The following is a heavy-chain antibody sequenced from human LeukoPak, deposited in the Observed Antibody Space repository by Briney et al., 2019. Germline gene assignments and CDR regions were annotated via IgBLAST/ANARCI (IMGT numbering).Heavy chain of an antibody. CDR1: GYIFTSYG. CDR3: ARDYFGVGDY. Sequence: ASVKVSCKASGYIFTSYGISWVRQAPGQGLEWMGWISAYNGNTNYAQKLQGRVTMTRDTSISTAYMELSRLRSDDTAVYYCARDYFGVGDYWGQGTLVTVSS. D-gene: IGHD3-10*01. J-gene: IGHJ4*02. V-gene: IGHV1-18*01. CDR2: ISAYNGNT.